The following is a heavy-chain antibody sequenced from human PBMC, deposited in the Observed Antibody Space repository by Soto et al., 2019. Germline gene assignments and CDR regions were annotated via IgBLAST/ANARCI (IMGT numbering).Heavy chain of an antibody. CDR2: IYYSVST. V-gene: IGHV4-61*01. Sequence: QVQLQESGPGLVKPSETLSLTCTVSGGSVSSGSYYWSWIRQPPGKGLEWIGYIYYSVSTNYNPSLKSRVKISVDTSKNQFSLKVSSVTAADTAVYYCASYSSGWYDVIYWGQGTLVTVSS. J-gene: IGHJ4*02. CDR1: GGSVSSGSYY. CDR3: ASYSSGWYDVIY. D-gene: IGHD6-19*01.